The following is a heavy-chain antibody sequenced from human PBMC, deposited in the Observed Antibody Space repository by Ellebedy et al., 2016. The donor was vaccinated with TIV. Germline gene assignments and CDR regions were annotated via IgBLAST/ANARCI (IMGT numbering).Heavy chain of an antibody. Sequence: GESLKISXAASGFTFSSYTMNWVRQAPGKGLEWVASISSSGNNIFYVESLKGRFTIPRDNANNSVSLQLNSLRAEDTAVYYCAKNWDSSSSAIDYWGQGTLVTVSS. D-gene: IGHD3-22*01. J-gene: IGHJ4*02. V-gene: IGHV3-21*04. CDR1: GFTFSSYT. CDR3: AKNWDSSSSAIDY. CDR2: ISSSGNNI.